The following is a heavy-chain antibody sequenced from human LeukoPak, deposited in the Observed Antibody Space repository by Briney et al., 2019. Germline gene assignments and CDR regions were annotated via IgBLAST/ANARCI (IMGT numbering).Heavy chain of an antibody. Sequence: SETLSLTCTVSGGSISSYYWSWIRQPPGKGLEWIGSIYYSGSTYYNPSLKSRVTISVDTSKNQFSLKLSSVTAADTAVYYCARDGMGITMIVVVIGAFDIWGQGTMVTVSS. D-gene: IGHD3-22*01. CDR2: IYYSGST. J-gene: IGHJ3*02. CDR3: ARDGMGITMIVVVIGAFDI. CDR1: GGSISSYY. V-gene: IGHV4-59*05.